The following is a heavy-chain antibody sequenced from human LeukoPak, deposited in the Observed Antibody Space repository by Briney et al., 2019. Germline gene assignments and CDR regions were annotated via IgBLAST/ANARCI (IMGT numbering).Heavy chain of an antibody. D-gene: IGHD3-9*01. CDR3: ARGSYYDILTGHYGMDV. Sequence: PGRSLRLSCAASGFTFSSYGMHWVRQAPGKGLEWVAVIWYDGSNKYYADSVKGRFTISRDNSKNTLYLQMNSLRAEDTALYHCARGSYYDILTGHYGMDVWGQGTTVTVSS. J-gene: IGHJ6*02. CDR2: IWYDGSNK. CDR1: GFTFSSYG. V-gene: IGHV3-33*01.